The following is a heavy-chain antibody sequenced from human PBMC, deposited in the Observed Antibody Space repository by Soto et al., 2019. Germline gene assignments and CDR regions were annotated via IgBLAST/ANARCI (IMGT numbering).Heavy chain of an antibody. CDR2: INGDGSDT. J-gene: IGHJ5*02. V-gene: IGHV3-74*03. CDR1: GFDFSNYW. Sequence: PGGSLRLSCGASGFDFSNYWMHWVRQAPGKGLVWVSRINGDGSDTKYADSVKGRFTISRDNARNTVYLQMNSLRADDTAVYYCARAQTNGDWFDAWGQGALVTVSS. D-gene: IGHD2-8*01. CDR3: ARAQTNGDWFDA.